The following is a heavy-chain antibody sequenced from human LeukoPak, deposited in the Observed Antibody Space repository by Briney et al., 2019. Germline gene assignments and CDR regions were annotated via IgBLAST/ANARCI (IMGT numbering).Heavy chain of an antibody. Sequence: SETLFLTFAVSGYSISSGYYWGWIRQPPGKGLEWIGSIYHSGSTYYNPSLKSRVTISVDTSKNQFSLKLSSVTAADTAVYYCARQEGLGSGYYLWGQGTLVTVSS. D-gene: IGHD3-22*01. CDR3: ARQEGLGSGYYL. CDR2: IYHSGST. V-gene: IGHV4-38-2*01. J-gene: IGHJ4*02. CDR1: GYSISSGYY.